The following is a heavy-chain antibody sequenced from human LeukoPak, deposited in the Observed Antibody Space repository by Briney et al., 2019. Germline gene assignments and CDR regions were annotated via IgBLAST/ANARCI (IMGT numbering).Heavy chain of an antibody. CDR1: GFTFSSYS. D-gene: IGHD5-18*01. Sequence: GGSLRPSCAASGFTFSSYSMNWVRHGPGEGLGWGLSISSSSSYIYYADSVKGRFTISRDNAKNSLYLPMSRLRAEDTAVYYCARVGYIGWSFDYWGQGTLVTVSS. CDR2: ISSSSSYI. CDR3: ARVGYIGWSFDY. V-gene: IGHV3-21*01. J-gene: IGHJ4*02.